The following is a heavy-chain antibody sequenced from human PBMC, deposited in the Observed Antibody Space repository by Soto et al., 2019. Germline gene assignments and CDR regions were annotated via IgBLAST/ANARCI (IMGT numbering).Heavy chain of an antibody. CDR1: GYTFANYW. D-gene: IGHD4-4*01. CDR3: ARLGSLLQPIDY. V-gene: IGHV5-51*01. J-gene: IGHJ4*02. Sequence: GESLKISCQASGYTFANYWIAWVRHMPGRGLEWMGLIFPRDSDTRYNSSFEGQVTISSDRSLATAYLQWTSLKASDTAIYFCARLGSLLQPIDYWGRGTPVTASS. CDR2: IFPRDSDT.